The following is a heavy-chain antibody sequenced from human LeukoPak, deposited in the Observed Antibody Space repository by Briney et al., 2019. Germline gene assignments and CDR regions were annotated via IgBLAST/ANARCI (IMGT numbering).Heavy chain of an antibody. CDR1: GHTFTTYG. Sequence: ASVKVSCKTSGHTFTTYGVSWVRQAPGQGLEWMGWISAYNGNTNYAQKLQGRVTMTTDTSTSTAYMELRSLRSDDTAVYYCARDPAVAVAFDIWGQGTMVTVSS. V-gene: IGHV1-18*01. CDR3: ARDPAVAVAFDI. J-gene: IGHJ3*02. D-gene: IGHD6-19*01. CDR2: ISAYNGNT.